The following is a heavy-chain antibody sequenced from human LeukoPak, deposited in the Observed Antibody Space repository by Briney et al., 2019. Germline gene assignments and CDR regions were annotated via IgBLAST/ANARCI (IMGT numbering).Heavy chain of an antibody. J-gene: IGHJ4*02. D-gene: IGHD3-10*01. CDR3: ARAEGSGSYYA. CDR1: GDSVSGNTAA. Sequence: SQTLSLTCAISGDSVSGNTAAWNWIRHSPSRGLEWLGRTYYRSKWYNDYAVSVKGRITINPDTANNQFSLPLYSVTPEDTAVYYCARAEGSGSYYAWGQGTLVTVSS. CDR2: TYYRSKWYN. V-gene: IGHV6-1*01.